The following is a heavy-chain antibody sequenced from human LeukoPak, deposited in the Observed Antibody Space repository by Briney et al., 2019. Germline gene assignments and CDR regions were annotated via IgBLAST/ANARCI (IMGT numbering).Heavy chain of an antibody. CDR1: GGSISSYY. Sequence: PSETLSLTCTVSGGSISSYYWSWIRQPPGKGLEWIGYIYYSGSTNYNPSLKSRVTISVDTSKNQFSLNISSVTAADTAVYYCARKTIWFGDRWFDTWGQGTLVTVSS. CDR2: IYYSGST. CDR3: ARKTIWFGDRWFDT. J-gene: IGHJ5*02. D-gene: IGHD3-10*01. V-gene: IGHV4-59*12.